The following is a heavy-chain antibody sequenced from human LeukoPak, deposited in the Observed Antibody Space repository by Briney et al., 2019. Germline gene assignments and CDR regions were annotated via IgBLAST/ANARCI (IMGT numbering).Heavy chain of an antibody. CDR1: GFTVSSNY. CDR3: ARDRRGRYCSSTSCFHYYFDY. D-gene: IGHD2-2*01. V-gene: IGHV3-66*01. Sequence: GGSLRLSCAASGFTVSSNYMSWVRQAPGKGLEWVSVIYSGGSTYYADSVKGRFTISRDNSKNTLYLQMNSLRAEDTAVYYCARDRRGRYCSSTSCFHYYFDYWGQGTLVTVSS. CDR2: IYSGGST. J-gene: IGHJ4*02.